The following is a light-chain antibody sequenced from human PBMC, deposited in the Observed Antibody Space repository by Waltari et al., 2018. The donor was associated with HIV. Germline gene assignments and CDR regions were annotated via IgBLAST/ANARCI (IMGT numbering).Light chain of an antibody. V-gene: IGLV2-23*01. J-gene: IGLJ1*01. CDR1: SSDVGKYKL. CDR3: CSYAGSSTYI. CDR2: DAT. Sequence: QSALTQPASVSGSRGQSVTIFCNGTSSDVGKYKLLSWYQQSPGKAPKVVIYDATYRPSGVSSRFSASKSGNTASLTIAGLQPQDEGDYFCCSYAGSSTYIFGSGTLVTVL.